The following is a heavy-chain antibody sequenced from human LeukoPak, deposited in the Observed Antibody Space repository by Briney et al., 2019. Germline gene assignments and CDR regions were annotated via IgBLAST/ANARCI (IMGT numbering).Heavy chain of an antibody. J-gene: IGHJ6*03. D-gene: IGHD7-27*01. CDR3: ASGTGEYVYYYYYMDV. CDR2: IYYSGST. Sequence: SETLSLTCTVSGGSISSYYWGWIRQPPGKGLEWIGSIYYSGSTYYNPSLKSRVTISVDTPKDQFSLKLSSVTAADTAVYYCASGTGEYVYYYYYMDVWGKGTTVTVSS. CDR1: GGSISSYY. V-gene: IGHV4-39*07.